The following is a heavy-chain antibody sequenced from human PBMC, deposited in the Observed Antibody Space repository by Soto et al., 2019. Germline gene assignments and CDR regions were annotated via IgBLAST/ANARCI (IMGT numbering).Heavy chain of an antibody. Sequence: SLILSCAASGFTFSMYFMHWVRRAPDKGLEWVAVISDDGSNKYYADSVKGRFTISRDNSKNTLFLQMDSLRAEDTAVYYCARGTDYWGLGTLVTVSS. D-gene: IGHD1-1*01. CDR2: ISDDGSNK. CDR1: GFTFSMYF. J-gene: IGHJ4*02. CDR3: ARGTDY. V-gene: IGHV3-30-3*01.